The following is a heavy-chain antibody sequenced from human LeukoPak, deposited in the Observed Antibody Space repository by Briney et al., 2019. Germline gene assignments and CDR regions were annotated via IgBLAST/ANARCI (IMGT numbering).Heavy chain of an antibody. V-gene: IGHV3-48*03. CDR3: AELGITMIGGV. Sequence: GGSLRLSCAASGFTLSTYAMSWVRQAPGKGLEWVSYISSNGSTIYYADSVKGRFTISRDNAKNSLYLQMNSLRAEDTAVYYCAELGITMIGGVWGKGTTVTISS. CDR2: ISSNGSTI. J-gene: IGHJ6*04. D-gene: IGHD3-10*02. CDR1: GFTLSTYA.